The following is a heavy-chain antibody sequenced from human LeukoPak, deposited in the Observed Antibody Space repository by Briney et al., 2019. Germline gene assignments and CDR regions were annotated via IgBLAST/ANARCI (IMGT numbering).Heavy chain of an antibody. J-gene: IGHJ4*02. V-gene: IGHV3-64*01. CDR2: ISSNGGST. Sequence: SGGSLGLSCAASGFTFSSYAMHWVRQAPGKGREYVSAISSNGGSTYYANSVKGRFTISRDNYKNPLYLQMGSLRAEDMAVYYCARDKQWLPRGFDYWGQGTLVTVSS. CDR3: ARDKQWLPRGFDY. CDR1: GFTFSSYA. D-gene: IGHD6-19*01.